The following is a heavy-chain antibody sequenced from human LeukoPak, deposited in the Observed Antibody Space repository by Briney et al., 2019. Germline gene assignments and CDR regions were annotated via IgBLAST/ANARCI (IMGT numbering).Heavy chain of an antibody. D-gene: IGHD4-17*01. Sequence: GGSLRLSCAASGFTFSSYSMNWVRQAPGKGLEWVAVISYDGSNKYYADSVKGRFTISRDNSKNTLYLQMNSLRAEDTAVYYCARGGTVTTDWYFDLWGRGTLVTVSS. V-gene: IGHV3-30*03. CDR2: ISYDGSNK. CDR3: ARGGTVTTDWYFDL. J-gene: IGHJ2*01. CDR1: GFTFSSYS.